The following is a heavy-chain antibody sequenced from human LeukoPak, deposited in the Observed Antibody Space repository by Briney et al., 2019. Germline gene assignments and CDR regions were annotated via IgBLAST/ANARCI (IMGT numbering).Heavy chain of an antibody. V-gene: IGHV3-30-3*02. D-gene: IGHD4-17*01. CDR1: GFTFSSYA. CDR2: ISYDGSNK. Sequence: SGGSLRLSCAASGFTFSSYAMHWVRQAPGKGLEWVAVISYDGSNKYYADSVKGRFTISRDNSKNTLYLQMNSLRAEDTAVYYCANDYADYWGQGTLVTVSS. CDR3: ANDYADY. J-gene: IGHJ4*02.